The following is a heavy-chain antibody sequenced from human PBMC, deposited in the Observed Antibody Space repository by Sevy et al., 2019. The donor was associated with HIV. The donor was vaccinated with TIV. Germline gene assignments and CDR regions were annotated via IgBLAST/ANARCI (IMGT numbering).Heavy chain of an antibody. D-gene: IGHD5-18*01. CDR1: GGSISSYY. CDR2: IYYSGST. J-gene: IGHJ3*02. CDR3: ARGREEGYSDGIDAFDI. V-gene: IGHV4-59*01. Sequence: SETLSLTCTVSGGSISSYYWSWIRQPPGKGLEWIGYIYYSGSTNYNPSLKSRVTISVDTSKNQFSLKLTSVTAADTAAYYCARGREEGYSDGIDAFDIWGQGTMVTVSS.